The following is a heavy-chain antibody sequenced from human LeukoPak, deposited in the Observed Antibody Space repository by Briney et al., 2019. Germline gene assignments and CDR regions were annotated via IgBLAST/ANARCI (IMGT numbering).Heavy chain of an antibody. CDR2: ISSSGSYI. CDR3: APGIRSGWYEGPVT. Sequence: GGSLRLSCAASRFTFSTYSMNWVRQAPGKGLEWVSSISSSGSYIYSTDSLKGRFTISRDNAKNSLYLQMNSLRAEDTAVYYCAPGIRSGWYEGPVTWGQGTLVTVSS. V-gene: IGHV3-21*01. CDR1: RFTFSTYS. D-gene: IGHD6-19*01. J-gene: IGHJ5*02.